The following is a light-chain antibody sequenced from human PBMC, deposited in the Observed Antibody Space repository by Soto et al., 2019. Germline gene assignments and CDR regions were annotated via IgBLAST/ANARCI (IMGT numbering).Light chain of an antibody. Sequence: QLVLTQPPSASGTPGQRVTISCSGSSSNIGSNYVYWYQQLPGTAPKLLIYRNNQRPSGVPDRFSGSKSGTSASLAISGLRSEDEADYYCAAWDDSLSGVLGGGTKVTVL. CDR1: SSNIGSNY. CDR2: RNN. V-gene: IGLV1-47*01. CDR3: AAWDDSLSGV. J-gene: IGLJ3*02.